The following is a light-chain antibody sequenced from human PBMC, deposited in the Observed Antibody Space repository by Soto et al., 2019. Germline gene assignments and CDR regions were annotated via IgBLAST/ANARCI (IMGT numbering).Light chain of an antibody. CDR2: GAS. J-gene: IGKJ4*01. Sequence: IMFTQSQSTLSFSPFERTTLSCRASQSVSSYLAWYQQKPGQAPRLPIYGASSRATGIPDRFSGSGSGTDFTLTSSGLEPEDFAVYHCQQYDTSPLTFGGGTKVDNK. V-gene: IGKV3-20*01. CDR1: QSVSSY. CDR3: QQYDTSPLT.